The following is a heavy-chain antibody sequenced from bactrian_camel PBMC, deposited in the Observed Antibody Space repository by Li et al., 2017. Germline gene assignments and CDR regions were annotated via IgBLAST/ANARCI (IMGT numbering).Heavy chain of an antibody. J-gene: IGHJ4*01. D-gene: IGHD2*01. CDR1: GFTFSTWY. V-gene: IGHV3-2*01. Sequence: VQLVESGGGLVQPGGSLRLSCAASGFTFSTWYMSWGRQIPGKGLDWVSSIYSDDRYTAHADSVKGRFTISRDNAKNTVYLQMNSLKPEDTAMYYCAAVISSAYYSGRSYSNPRGTQVTVS. CDR2: IYSDDRYT.